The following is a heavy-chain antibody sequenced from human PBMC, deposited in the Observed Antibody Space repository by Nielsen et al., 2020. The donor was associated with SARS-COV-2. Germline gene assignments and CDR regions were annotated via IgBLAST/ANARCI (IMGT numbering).Heavy chain of an antibody. CDR3: AGAKDTAMVGES. CDR1: RYTLSSHY. CDR2: MSPTGGST. D-gene: IGHD5-18*01. V-gene: IGHV1-46*01. Sequence: SVHVSCQASRYTLSSHYSHWARQAPAQALQRMGIMSPTGGSTTYAQKFRGRVTITRDTSTNTIYMDLSSLTSEDTAVYYCAGAKDTAMVGESWGQGTLVTATS. J-gene: IGHJ4*02.